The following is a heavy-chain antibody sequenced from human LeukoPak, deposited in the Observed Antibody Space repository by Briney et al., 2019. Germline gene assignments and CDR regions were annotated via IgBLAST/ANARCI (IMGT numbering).Heavy chain of an antibody. J-gene: IGHJ5*02. Sequence: PGGSLRLSCTASGFTFGDYAMSWVRRAPGKGLEWVGFIRSKAYGGTTEYAASVKGRFTISRDDSKSIAYLQMNSLKTEDTAVYYCTRDLEGSDYDFWSGYFNWFDPWGQGTLVTVSS. V-gene: IGHV3-49*04. CDR3: TRDLEGSDYDFWSGYFNWFDP. CDR2: IRSKAYGGTT. D-gene: IGHD3-3*01. CDR1: GFTFGDYA.